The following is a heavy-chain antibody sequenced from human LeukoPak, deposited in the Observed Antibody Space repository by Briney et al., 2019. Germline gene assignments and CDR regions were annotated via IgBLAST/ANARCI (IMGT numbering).Heavy chain of an antibody. CDR2: ISGSGGST. CDR1: GFSFSNFA. Sequence: PGGSLRLSCEVSGFSFSNFAMSWVRQAAGKGLEWVSAISGSGGSTYYAGSVQGRFTISRDNSKNTLYLQMNSLRAEDTAVYYCARRGGGYSSENWFDPWGQGTLVTVSS. CDR3: ARRGGGYSSENWFDP. V-gene: IGHV3-23*01. J-gene: IGHJ5*02. D-gene: IGHD6-25*01.